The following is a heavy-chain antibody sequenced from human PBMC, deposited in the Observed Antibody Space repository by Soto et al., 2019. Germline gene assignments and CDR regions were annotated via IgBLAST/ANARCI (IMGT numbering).Heavy chain of an antibody. CDR2: VHPGDSET. V-gene: IGHV5-51*01. Sequence: GESLKISCRVSGYSFTTSWIGWVRQMSGKGLEWVGIVHPGDSETRYSSSFQGRVTISADRSINTAYLQWSSLPASDTAMYYCAREGGTYTHMIIDSRGQQTRVTASS. D-gene: IGHD3-16*01. CDR1: GYSFTTSW. J-gene: IGHJ4*01. CDR3: AREGGTYTHMIIDS.